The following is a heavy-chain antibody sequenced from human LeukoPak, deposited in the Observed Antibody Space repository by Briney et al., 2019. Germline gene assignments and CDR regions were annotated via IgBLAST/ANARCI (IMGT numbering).Heavy chain of an antibody. CDR1: GYTFARYG. D-gene: IGHD6-19*01. CDR2: INTYKGNT. J-gene: IGHJ3*02. Sequence: ASAKVSCKAAGYTFARYGVSRGRPAPGQGAETLGWINTYKGNTNYAQKFQDSITMTKDTSTSTAYMELRSLRSDDTAVYYCARKSRVGAVAGDDALVIWGQGTMVTVSS. CDR3: ARKSRVGAVAGDDALVI. V-gene: IGHV1-18*01.